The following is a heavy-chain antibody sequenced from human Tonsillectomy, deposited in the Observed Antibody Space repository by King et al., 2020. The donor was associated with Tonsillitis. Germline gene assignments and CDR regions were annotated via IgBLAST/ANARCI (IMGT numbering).Heavy chain of an antibody. J-gene: IGHJ3*02. D-gene: IGHD3-10*01. V-gene: IGHV3-48*04. CDR3: ARLGFGELDAFDI. Sequence: VQLVESGGGLVQPGGSLRLSCEASGFTFSRFSMNWVRQAPGKGLDWISYISSSSSTIYYPDSVKGRCTISRDNAKNSLYLQMNSLRAGDTAVYYCARLGFGELDAFDIWGQGTVVTVSS. CDR2: ISSSSSTI. CDR1: GFTFSRFS.